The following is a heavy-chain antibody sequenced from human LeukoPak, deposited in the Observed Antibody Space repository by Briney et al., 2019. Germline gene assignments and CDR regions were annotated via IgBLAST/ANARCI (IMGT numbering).Heavy chain of an antibody. CDR1: GGSISSSSYY. Sequence: SETLSPTCTVSGGSISSSSYYWGWIRRPPGKGLEWIGSIYYSGSTYYNPSLKSRGTISVDTSKNQFSLKLSSVTAADTAVYCCARSLWGSSWGYYYYYYGMDVWGQGTTVTVSS. V-gene: IGHV4-39*01. CDR3: ARSLWGSSWGYYYYYYGMDV. J-gene: IGHJ6*02. D-gene: IGHD6-13*01. CDR2: IYYSGST.